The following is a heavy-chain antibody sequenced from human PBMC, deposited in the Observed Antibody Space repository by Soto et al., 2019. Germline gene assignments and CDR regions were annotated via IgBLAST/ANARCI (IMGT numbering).Heavy chain of an antibody. CDR2: ILNDGTNK. CDR3: TRGWDGHDWGDAVDI. Sequence: QVQLVESGGGVVQPGRSLRLSCAASGFTFSNYAMHWVRQAPGKGLEWVANILNDGTNKNYADSVKGRFTISRDNSQNTVYLQMNTLRLEDTAVYYCTRGWDGHDWGDAVDIWGQGTLVRVSS. V-gene: IGHV3-30-3*01. D-gene: IGHD2-21*01. CDR1: GFTFSNYA. J-gene: IGHJ3*02.